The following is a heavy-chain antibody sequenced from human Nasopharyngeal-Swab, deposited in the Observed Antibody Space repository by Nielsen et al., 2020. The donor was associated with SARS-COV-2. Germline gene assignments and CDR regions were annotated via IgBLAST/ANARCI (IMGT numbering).Heavy chain of an antibody. D-gene: IGHD5-18*01. V-gene: IGHV3-23*03. J-gene: IGHJ4*02. CDR2: IYSGGSST. CDR1: GFTFSSYA. CDR3: AREGYSFDY. Sequence: GESLKISCAASGFTFSSYAMSWVRQAPGKGLEWVSVIYSGGSSTYYADSVKGRFTISRDNSKNTLYLQMNSLRAEDTAVYYCAREGYSFDYWGQGTLVTVSS.